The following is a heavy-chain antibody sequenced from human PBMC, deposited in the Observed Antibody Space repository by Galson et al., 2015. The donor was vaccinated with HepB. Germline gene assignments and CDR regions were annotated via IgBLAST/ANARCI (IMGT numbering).Heavy chain of an antibody. J-gene: IGHJ5*02. CDR1: GFTFSSYA. CDR2: ITHDGSNK. V-gene: IGHV3-30-3*01. D-gene: IGHD3-3*01. CDR3: ASQQYYDLAP. Sequence: SLRLSCAASGFTFSSYAMHWVRQAPGRGLEWVAIITHDGSNKYYAHSVKGRFTITRDNSKNTLYLQMNSLRAEDTAVYYCASQQYYDLAPWGQGTMVTVSS.